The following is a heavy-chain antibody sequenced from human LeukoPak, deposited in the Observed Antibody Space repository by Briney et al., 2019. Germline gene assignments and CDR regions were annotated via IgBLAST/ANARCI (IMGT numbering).Heavy chain of an antibody. CDR2: ISGYNGNT. Sequence: ASVKVSCKASGYTFTSYGISWVRQAPGQGLEWMGWISGYNGNTNYAQKFQGRVTMTTDTSTNTAYMELRSLRSDDTAVYYCTREATGYTWFDPWGQGTLVTVSS. CDR3: TREATGYTWFDP. D-gene: IGHD3-9*01. J-gene: IGHJ5*02. V-gene: IGHV1-18*01. CDR1: GYTFTSYG.